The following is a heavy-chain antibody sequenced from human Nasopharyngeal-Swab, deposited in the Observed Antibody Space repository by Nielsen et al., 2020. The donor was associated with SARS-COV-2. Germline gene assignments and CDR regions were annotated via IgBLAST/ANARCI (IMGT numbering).Heavy chain of an antibody. D-gene: IGHD3-10*01. Sequence: GGSLRLSCAASGFTFRSYGMHWVRQAPGKGLEWVAVIWYDGSNKYYADSVKGRFTISRDNSKNTLYLQMNSLRAEDTAVYYCARSMVRGVKGPFDPWGQGTLVTVSS. V-gene: IGHV3-33*01. J-gene: IGHJ5*02. CDR2: IWYDGSNK. CDR3: ARSMVRGVKGPFDP. CDR1: GFTFRSYG.